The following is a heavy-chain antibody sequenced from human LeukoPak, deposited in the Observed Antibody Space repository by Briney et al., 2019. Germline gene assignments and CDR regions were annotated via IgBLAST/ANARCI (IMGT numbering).Heavy chain of an antibody. CDR1: GGSISSSNTY. CDR2: IYYSGST. D-gene: IGHD2-15*01. Sequence: PSETLSLTCTVSGGSISSSNTYWGWIRQPPGKGLEWIATIYYSGSTNYNPSLKSRVTISVDTSKNQFSLKLSSVTAADTAVYYCARGTHCSGGSCYSENDAFDIWGQGTMVTVSS. V-gene: IGHV4-39*07. J-gene: IGHJ3*02. CDR3: ARGTHCSGGSCYSENDAFDI.